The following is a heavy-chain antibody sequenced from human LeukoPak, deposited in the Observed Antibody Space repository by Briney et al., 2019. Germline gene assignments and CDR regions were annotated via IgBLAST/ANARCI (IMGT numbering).Heavy chain of an antibody. CDR2: IYYSGST. D-gene: IGHD3-22*01. CDR3: ARLEDYYDSSGHIGY. J-gene: IGHJ4*02. V-gene: IGHV4-39*01. Sequence: PSETLSLTCTVSGGSISSSSYYWGWIRQPPGKGLEWIGSIYYSGSTHYNPSLKSRVTISVDTSKNQFSLKLSSVTAADTAVYYCARLEDYYDSSGHIGYWGQGTLVTVSS. CDR1: GGSISSSSYY.